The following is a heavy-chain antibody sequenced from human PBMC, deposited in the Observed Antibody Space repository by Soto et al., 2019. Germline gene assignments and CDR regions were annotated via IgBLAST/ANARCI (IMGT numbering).Heavy chain of an antibody. CDR2: INHSGST. J-gene: IGHJ4*02. Sequence: QVQLQQWGAGLLKPSETLSLTCAVYGGSFSGYYWSWIRQPPGKGLEWIGEINHSGSTNYNPSLKSRVTISVDTSKNQFSLKLSSVTAADTAGYYCARVNAAAGTGGAFDYWGQGTLVTVSS. D-gene: IGHD6-13*01. CDR3: ARVNAAAGTGGAFDY. V-gene: IGHV4-34*01. CDR1: GGSFSGYY.